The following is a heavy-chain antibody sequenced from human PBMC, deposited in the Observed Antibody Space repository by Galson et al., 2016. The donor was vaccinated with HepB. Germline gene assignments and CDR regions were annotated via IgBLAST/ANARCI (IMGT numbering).Heavy chain of an antibody. J-gene: IGHJ6*02. CDR2: IWHDGSNK. Sequence: SLRLSCATSGFSFNSYGMHWVRQAPDKGLEWVAFIWHDGSNKYYADSVKGRFTISRDNSKNTPYLQMNSLRAEDTAVYHCAKDPSSGWYKYYHGMDVWGQGTTVTVSS. V-gene: IGHV3-33*06. CDR3: AKDPSSGWYKYYHGMDV. D-gene: IGHD6-19*01. CDR1: GFSFNSYG.